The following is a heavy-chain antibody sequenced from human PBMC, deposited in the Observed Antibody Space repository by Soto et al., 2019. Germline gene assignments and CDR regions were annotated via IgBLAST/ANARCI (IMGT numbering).Heavy chain of an antibody. D-gene: IGHD6-25*01. V-gene: IGHV1-18*01. CDR2: ISADNGNT. J-gene: IGHJ5*02. Sequence: QVQLVQSGAEVKKPGASVKVSCKASGYTFTNYDVTWVRQAPGQGLEWMGWISADNGNTNYAQSLQGRVIMPTDTSTSTAYIELRRLRSDDTAVYYCARDRSSGFNYFDPWGQGTLVTVSS. CDR3: ARDRSSGFNYFDP. CDR1: GYTFTNYD.